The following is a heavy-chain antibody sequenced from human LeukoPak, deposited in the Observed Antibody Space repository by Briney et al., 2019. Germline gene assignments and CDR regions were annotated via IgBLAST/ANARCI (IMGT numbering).Heavy chain of an antibody. V-gene: IGHV3-23*01. D-gene: IGHD2-15*01. CDR1: GFTFSTCA. Sequence: GGSLRLSCAASGFTFSTCAMGWVRQAPGKGLGWVSAISGSGGSTFYADSVKGRFTISRDNSKNTLYLQMSSLRAEDTAAYYCAKDDCSGGSCYSSGNDAFDIWGQGTMVTVSS. CDR3: AKDDCSGGSCYSSGNDAFDI. J-gene: IGHJ3*02. CDR2: ISGSGGST.